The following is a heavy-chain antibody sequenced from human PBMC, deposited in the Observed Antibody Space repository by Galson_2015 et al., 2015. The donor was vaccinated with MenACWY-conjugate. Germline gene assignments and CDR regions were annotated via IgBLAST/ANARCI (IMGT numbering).Heavy chain of an antibody. Sequence: SLRLSCAASGFTFDEYGMNWVRQAPGKGLEWVSGLNWNGISTSYADSVKGRFIISRDNAKNSLFLQMNSLRAEDTALYYCARDAGRRSNFYYYGMAPWGQGPTVAVSS. CDR2: LNWNGIST. V-gene: IGHV3-20*04. CDR3: ARDAGRRSNFYYYGMAP. CDR1: GFTFDEYG. J-gene: IGHJ6*02. D-gene: IGHD1-7*01.